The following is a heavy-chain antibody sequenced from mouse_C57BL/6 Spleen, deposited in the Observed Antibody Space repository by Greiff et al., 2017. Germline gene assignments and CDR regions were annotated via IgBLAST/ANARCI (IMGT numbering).Heavy chain of an antibody. V-gene: IGHV1-39*01. CDR1: GYSFTDYN. CDR3: ARIYDGYSYYYAMDY. CDR2: INPNYGTT. J-gene: IGHJ4*01. D-gene: IGHD2-3*01. Sequence: VQLKESGPELVKPGASVKISCKASGYSFTDYNMNWVKQSNGKSLEWIGVINPNYGTTSYNQKFKGKATLTVDQSSSTAYMQLNSLTSEDSAVYYCARIYDGYSYYYAMDYWGQGTSVTVSS.